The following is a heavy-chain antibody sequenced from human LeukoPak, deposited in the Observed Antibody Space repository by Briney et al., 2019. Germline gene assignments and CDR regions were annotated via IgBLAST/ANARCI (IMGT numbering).Heavy chain of an antibody. CDR3: ARGVRPSSWYEVFDY. J-gene: IGHJ4*02. CDR2: IGTAGDT. CDR1: GFTFSSYD. D-gene: IGHD6-13*01. V-gene: IGHV3-13*01. Sequence: GGPLRLSCAASGFTFSSYDMHWVRQATGKGLEWVSAIGTAGDTYYPGSVKGRFTISRENAKNSLYLQMNSLRAGDTAVYYCARGVRPSSWYEVFDYWGQGTLVTVSS.